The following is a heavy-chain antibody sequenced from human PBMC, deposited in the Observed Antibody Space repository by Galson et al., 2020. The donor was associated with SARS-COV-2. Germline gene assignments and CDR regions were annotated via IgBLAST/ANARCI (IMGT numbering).Heavy chain of an antibody. CDR2: ISNKGEAT. Sequence: GGSLRLSCAASGFTFSSFSMHWLRQAPGKGLEYVSEISNKGEATYYANSGQGRFTISRDSSKNTLYLQMGSLRAEDMAVYYCARAAGYCSGGSCYGDYYYGLDVWGQGTTVTVSS. CDR1: GFTFSSFS. D-gene: IGHD2-15*01. J-gene: IGHJ6*02. V-gene: IGHV3-64*01. CDR3: ARAAGYCSGGSCYGDYYYGLDV.